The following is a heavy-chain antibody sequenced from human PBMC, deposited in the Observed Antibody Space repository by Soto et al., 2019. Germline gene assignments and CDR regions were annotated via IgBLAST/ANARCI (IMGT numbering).Heavy chain of an antibody. V-gene: IGHV4-39*01. CDR1: GDSITSNSYF. CDR3: ARHFSVDYFDY. J-gene: IGHJ4*02. CDR2: IYYSGTT. Sequence: QLQLRESGPGLVKPSETLSLTCTVSGDSITSNSYFWAWIRQPPGKGLEWIGSIYYSGTTYYNPSLTSRVTISVDRSKNQFSLKLSSVTAADTAVYYCARHFSVDYFDYWGQGALVTVSS.